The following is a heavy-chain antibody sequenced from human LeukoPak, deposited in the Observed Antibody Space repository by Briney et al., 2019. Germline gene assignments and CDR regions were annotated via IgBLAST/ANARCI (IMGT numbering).Heavy chain of an antibody. Sequence: PGGSLRLSCSASGFTFSSYAMHWVRQAPGKGLECVSAISSNGGSTYYADSVKGRFTISRDNSKNTLYLQMSSLRAEDTAVYYCVKDGSSGWHGGDYWGQGTLVTVSS. D-gene: IGHD6-19*01. J-gene: IGHJ4*02. CDR2: ISSNGGST. V-gene: IGHV3-64D*06. CDR1: GFTFSSYA. CDR3: VKDGSSGWHGGDY.